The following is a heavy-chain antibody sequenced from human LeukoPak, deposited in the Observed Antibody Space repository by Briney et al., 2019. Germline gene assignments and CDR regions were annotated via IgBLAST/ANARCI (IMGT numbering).Heavy chain of an antibody. Sequence: PSETPSLTCAVYGGSFSGYYWSWIRQPPGKGLEWIGEINHSGSTNYNPSLKSRVTISVDTSKNQFSLKLSSVTAADTAVYYCARVYYSRGYFDYWGQGTLVTVSS. V-gene: IGHV4-34*01. CDR3: ARVYYSRGYFDY. D-gene: IGHD3-10*01. J-gene: IGHJ4*02. CDR2: INHSGST. CDR1: GGSFSGYY.